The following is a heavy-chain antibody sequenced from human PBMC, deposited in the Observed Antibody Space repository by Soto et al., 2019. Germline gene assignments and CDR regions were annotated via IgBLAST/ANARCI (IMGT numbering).Heavy chain of an antibody. CDR2: ISSRGSSI. Sequence: GSLRLSCAASGFTFNTFYMHLGRQAPGKGLEGVSSISSRGSSINYADSVKGRFTISRDDAKNSLYLQMNSLRAEDTAVYYCASDDIVVAGTVPNYSYHGMGVWGQGTMVTVSS. CDR1: GFTFNTFY. J-gene: IGHJ6*02. V-gene: IGHV3-21*01. D-gene: IGHD6-19*01. CDR3: ASDDIVVAGTVPNYSYHGMGV.